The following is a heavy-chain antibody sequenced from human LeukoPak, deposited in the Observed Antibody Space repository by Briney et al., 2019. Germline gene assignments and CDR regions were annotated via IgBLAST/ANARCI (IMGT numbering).Heavy chain of an antibody. J-gene: IGHJ4*02. CDR3: ARDQYGDYGFDY. CDR1: GFTFSSYR. CDR2: ISSGGITT. Sequence: AGGSLRLSCAASGFTFSSYRMNWVRQAPGKGLEWVSYISSGGITTYYADSVKGRFTISRDNAKNSLYLQMNSLRDEDTAVYYCARDQYGDYGFDYWGQGTLVTVSS. D-gene: IGHD4-17*01. V-gene: IGHV3-48*02.